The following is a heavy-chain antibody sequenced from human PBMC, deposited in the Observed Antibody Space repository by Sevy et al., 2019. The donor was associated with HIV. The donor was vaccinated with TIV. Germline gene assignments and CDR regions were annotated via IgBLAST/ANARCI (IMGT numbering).Heavy chain of an antibody. V-gene: IGHV1-2*02. CDR2: INPNTGVK. J-gene: IGHJ4*02. CDR3: ARGRVNFDY. D-gene: IGHD3-22*01. CDR1: GYTFTDYY. Sequence: ASVKVSCKASGYTFTDYYLHWVRQAPGQGLEWMTYINPNTGVKNYAQKFRGRVTMTTDTSINTVYMELTRLTSDDTAVHFCARGRVNFDYWGQGTLVTGPS.